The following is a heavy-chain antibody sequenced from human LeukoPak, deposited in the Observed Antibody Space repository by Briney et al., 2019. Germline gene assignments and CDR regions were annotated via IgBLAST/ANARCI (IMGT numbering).Heavy chain of an antibody. CDR3: AKSPHYYDSSGYYDY. CDR2: ISGSGGST. D-gene: IGHD3-22*01. V-gene: IGHV3-23*01. Sequence: GGSLRLSCAASGFTFSRYALSWVRQAPGRGLEGCSAISGSGGSTYYADSVKGRFTISRDNSKNTLYLQMNSLRAEDTAVYYCAKSPHYYDSSGYYDYWGQGTLVTVSS. CDR1: GFTFSRYA. J-gene: IGHJ4*02.